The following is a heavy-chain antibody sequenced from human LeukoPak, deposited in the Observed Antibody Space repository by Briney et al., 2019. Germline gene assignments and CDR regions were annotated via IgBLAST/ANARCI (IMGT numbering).Heavy chain of an antibody. V-gene: IGHV3-21*01. CDR2: ISSSSTYI. D-gene: IGHD3-10*01. Sequence: GGSLRLSCAASGFTFSSYSMNWVRQAPGRGLEWVSSISSSSTYIYYADSVKGRFTISRDNAKNSLYLQMNSLRAEDTAVYYCATYGSGSYYYFDYWGQGTLVTVSS. CDR1: GFTFSSYS. J-gene: IGHJ4*02. CDR3: ATYGSGSYYYFDY.